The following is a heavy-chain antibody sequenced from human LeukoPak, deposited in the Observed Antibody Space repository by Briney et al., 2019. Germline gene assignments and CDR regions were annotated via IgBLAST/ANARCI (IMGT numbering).Heavy chain of an antibody. J-gene: IGHJ4*02. CDR2: ISSSSSYI. CDR1: GFTFSSYS. CDR3: ARRIVATKHFDY. Sequence: GGSLRLSCAASGFTFSSYSMNWVRQAPGKGLEWVSSISSSSSYIYYADSVKGRFTISRDNAKNSLYLQMNSLRAEDTAVYYCARRIVATKHFDYSGQGTLVTVSS. V-gene: IGHV3-21*01. D-gene: IGHD5-12*01.